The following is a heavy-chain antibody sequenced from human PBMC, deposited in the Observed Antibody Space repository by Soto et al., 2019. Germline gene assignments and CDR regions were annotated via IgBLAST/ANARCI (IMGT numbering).Heavy chain of an antibody. Sequence: GASVKVSCKASGGTFSSYAISWVRQAPGQGLEWMGGIIPIFGTANYAQKFQGRVTITADESTSTAYMELSSLRSEDTAVYYCAPYCSSTSCYRNWFDPWGQGTLVTVSS. D-gene: IGHD2-2*01. CDR1: GGTFSSYA. CDR3: APYCSSTSCYRNWFDP. J-gene: IGHJ5*02. CDR2: IIPIFGTA. V-gene: IGHV1-69*13.